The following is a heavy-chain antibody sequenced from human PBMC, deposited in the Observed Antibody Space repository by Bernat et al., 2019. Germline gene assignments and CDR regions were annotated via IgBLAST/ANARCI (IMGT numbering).Heavy chain of an antibody. Sequence: QVQLQQWGAGLLKPSETLSLTCAVYGGSFSGYYWSWIRQPPGKGLEWIGEINHSGSTNYNPSLKSRVTISVDTSKNQFSLKLSSVTAADTAVYYCARGLSHYGPDYWGQGTLVTVSS. CDR2: INHSGST. D-gene: IGHD3-10*01. CDR1: GGSFSGYY. J-gene: IGHJ4*02. CDR3: ARGLSHYGPDY. V-gene: IGHV4-34*01.